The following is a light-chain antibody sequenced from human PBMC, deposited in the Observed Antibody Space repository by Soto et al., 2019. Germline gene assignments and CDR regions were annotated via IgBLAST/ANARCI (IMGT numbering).Light chain of an antibody. CDR3: QQYGSSPWT. Sequence: EIVLTQSPGTLSLSPGERATLSCRASQSVSSNYLACYQQKPGQAPMPLIYGASSRATGIPDRFSGSGAGTDFPLTISRLESEDFAVYYCQQYGSSPWTFGQGTKVEIK. V-gene: IGKV3-20*01. CDR2: GAS. CDR1: QSVSSNY. J-gene: IGKJ1*01.